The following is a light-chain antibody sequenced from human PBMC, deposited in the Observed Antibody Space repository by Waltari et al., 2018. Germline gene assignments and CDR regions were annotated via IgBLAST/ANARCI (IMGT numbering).Light chain of an antibody. CDR1: SSDVGGYNY. CDR3: SSYTSSSTLVV. CDR2: AVS. J-gene: IGLJ2*01. Sequence: QSALTQPPSVSGAPGQSITISCTGTSSDVGGYNYVSWYQQHPGKAPKLMIYAVSKRPSGVSNRFSGSKSGNTASLPISGLQAEDEADYYCSSYTSSSTLVVFGGGTKLTGL. V-gene: IGLV2-14*01.